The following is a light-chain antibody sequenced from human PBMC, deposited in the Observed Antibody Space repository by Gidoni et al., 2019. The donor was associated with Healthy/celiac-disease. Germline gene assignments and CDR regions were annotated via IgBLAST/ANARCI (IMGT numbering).Light chain of an antibody. V-gene: IGLV1-40*01. CDR3: QSYDSSLSGFVV. Sequence: QSVLTQPPSVSGAPGQSVTISCTGSSSNIGAGYDVHWYPQLPGTAPKLLIYGNSNRPSGVPDRFSGSKSGTSASLAITGLQAEDEADYYCQSYDSSLSGFVVFGGGTKLTVL. J-gene: IGLJ2*01. CDR2: GNS. CDR1: SSNIGAGYD.